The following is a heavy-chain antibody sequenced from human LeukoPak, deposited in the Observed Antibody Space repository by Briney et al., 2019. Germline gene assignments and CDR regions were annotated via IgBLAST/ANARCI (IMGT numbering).Heavy chain of an antibody. Sequence: PGGSLRLSCAASGFTFSSYDMHWVRQATGKGLEWVSAIGTAGDTYYPGSVKGRFTISRENAKNSLYLQMNSLRAGDTAVYYCARANVDQSLYYYCMDVWGKGTTVTVSS. CDR2: IGTAGDT. V-gene: IGHV3-13*01. J-gene: IGHJ6*03. CDR1: GFTFSSYD. CDR3: ARANVDQSLYYYCMDV. D-gene: IGHD3/OR15-3a*01.